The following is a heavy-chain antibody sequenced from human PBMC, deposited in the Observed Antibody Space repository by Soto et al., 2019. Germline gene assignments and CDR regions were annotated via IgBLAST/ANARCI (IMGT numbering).Heavy chain of an antibody. CDR2: INHSGST. CDR1: GGSFSGYY. CDR3: ARGGLRFLEWLSSPDFDY. V-gene: IGHV4-34*01. D-gene: IGHD3-3*01. Sequence: SETLSLTCAVYGGSFSGYYWSWIRQPPGKGLEWIGEINHSGSTNYNPSLKSRVTISVDTSKNQFSLKLSSVTAADTAVYHCARGGLRFLEWLSSPDFDYWGQGTRVTVSS. J-gene: IGHJ4*02.